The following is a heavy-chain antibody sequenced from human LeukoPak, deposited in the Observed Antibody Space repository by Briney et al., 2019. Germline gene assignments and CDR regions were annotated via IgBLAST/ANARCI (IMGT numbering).Heavy chain of an antibody. Sequence: GGSLRLSCAASGFTFSNAWMSWVRQAPGKGLEWVSAISGSGGSTYYADSVKGRFTISRDNSKNTLYLQMNSLRAEDAAIYYCAKGRTGFSYGYGIDYWGQGTLVTVSS. J-gene: IGHJ4*02. CDR1: GFTFSNAW. CDR3: AKGRTGFSYGYGIDY. CDR2: ISGSGGST. V-gene: IGHV3-23*01. D-gene: IGHD5-18*01.